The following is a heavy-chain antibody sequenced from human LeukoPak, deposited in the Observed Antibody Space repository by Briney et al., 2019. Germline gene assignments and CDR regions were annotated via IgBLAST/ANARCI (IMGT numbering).Heavy chain of an antibody. CDR2: IYYSGST. CDR1: GGSISSSSYY. J-gene: IGHJ5*02. V-gene: IGHV4-39*01. CDR3: ARLEWLGNPYNWFDP. Sequence: SETLSLTCTVSGGSISSSSYYWGWIRQPPGKGLEWIASIYYSGSTYYNPSLKSRVAISVDTSKNQFSLKLSSVTAADTAVYYCARLEWLGNPYNWFDPWGQGTLFTVSS. D-gene: IGHD3-3*01.